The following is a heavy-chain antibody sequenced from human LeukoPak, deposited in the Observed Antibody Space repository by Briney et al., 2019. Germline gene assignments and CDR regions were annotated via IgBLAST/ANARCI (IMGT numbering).Heavy chain of an antibody. Sequence: ASVKVSCQASGGTFSSYAISWVRQAPGQGLEWMGGIIPIFGTANYAQKFQGRVTITADESTSTAYMELSSLRSEDTAVYYCARADYDILTGYYIWGQGTLVTVSS. CDR1: GGTFSSYA. D-gene: IGHD3-9*01. CDR2: IIPIFGTA. J-gene: IGHJ4*02. V-gene: IGHV1-69*01. CDR3: ARADYDILTGYYI.